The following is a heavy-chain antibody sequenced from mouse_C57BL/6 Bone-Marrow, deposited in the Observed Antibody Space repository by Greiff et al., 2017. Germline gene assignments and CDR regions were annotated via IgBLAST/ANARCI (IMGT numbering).Heavy chain of an antibody. CDR2: INPYNGGT. Sequence: VQLQQSGPVLVKPGASVKMSCKASGYTFTDYYMNWVKQSHGKSLEWIGVINPYNGGTSYNQKFKGKATLTVDKSSSTAYMELNSLTSEDSAVYYCARNPPFYDGSAWFAYWGQGTLVTVSA. CDR3: ARNPPFYDGSAWFAY. D-gene: IGHD1-1*01. J-gene: IGHJ3*01. CDR1: GYTFTDYY. V-gene: IGHV1-19*01.